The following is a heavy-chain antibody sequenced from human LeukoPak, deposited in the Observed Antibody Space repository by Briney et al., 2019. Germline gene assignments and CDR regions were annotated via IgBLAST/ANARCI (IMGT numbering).Heavy chain of an antibody. CDR2: ISSSSGDI. D-gene: IGHD4-23*01. CDR1: GFIFSSYA. Sequence: PGESLRLSCRASGFIFSSYALNWVRRAPGQGLEWVSSISSSSGDIYYTDSVKGRFTISRDNARKSLYLEMNSLRVEDTAGYYCVRDYGGSSGAFDLWGQGTMVTVSS. CDR3: VRDYGGSSGAFDL. V-gene: IGHV3-21*01. J-gene: IGHJ3*01.